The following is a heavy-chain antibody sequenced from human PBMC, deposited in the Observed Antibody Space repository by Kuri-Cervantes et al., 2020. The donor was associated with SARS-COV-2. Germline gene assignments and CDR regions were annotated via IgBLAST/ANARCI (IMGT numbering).Heavy chain of an antibody. V-gene: IGHV3-23*01. CDR1: GFTFSDFA. J-gene: IGHJ6*02. CDR2: LTSTEGLA. D-gene: IGHD3-22*01. CDR3: AKALPLGHQSYYPMDV. Sequence: GGSLRLSCSASGFTFSDFAMTWVRQAPGKGLEWVSSLTSTEGLAYYADSVGGRFTISRGNSRNILFLQMSSLRVEDSAVYYCAKALPLGHQSYYPMDVWGQGATVTVSS.